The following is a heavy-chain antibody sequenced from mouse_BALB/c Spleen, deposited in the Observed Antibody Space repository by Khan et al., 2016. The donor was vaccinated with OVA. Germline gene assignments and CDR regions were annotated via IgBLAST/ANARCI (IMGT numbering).Heavy chain of an antibody. V-gene: IGHV3-8*02. CDR2: ISYSGNS. Sequence: VQLQQSGPSLVKPSQTLSLTCSVTGDSITSGYWNWIRKFPGNKLEYMGYISYSGNSYYNPSLKSRISVTRDTSKTQYYLQLNSVTTEDTATYYWSCELRGFAYWGQGTLVTVSA. D-gene: IGHD1-1*01. J-gene: IGHJ3*01. CDR1: GDSITSGY. CDR3: SCELRGFAY.